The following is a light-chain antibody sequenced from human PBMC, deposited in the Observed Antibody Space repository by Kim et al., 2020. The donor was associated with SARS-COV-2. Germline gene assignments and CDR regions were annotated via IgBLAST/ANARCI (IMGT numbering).Light chain of an antibody. Sequence: QLVLTQSPSASASLGASVKLTCTLSSGHSNYAIAWHQQQPEKGPRYLMRLNSDGSHNKGDGIPDRFSGSSSGAERYLMISSLQSEDEADYYCQTWGTGIRVSGGGTQLTVL. CDR3: QTWGTGIRV. J-gene: IGLJ3*02. V-gene: IGLV4-69*01. CDR1: SGHSNYA. CDR2: LNSDGSH.